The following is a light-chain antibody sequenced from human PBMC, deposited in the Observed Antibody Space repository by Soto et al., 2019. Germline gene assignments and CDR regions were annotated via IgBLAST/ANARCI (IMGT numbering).Light chain of an antibody. CDR3: QQYETYSGT. Sequence: DIQMTQSPSSLSASVGDTVTITCRASQIINTWLAWYQQKPGKAPKLLIYRASNLLSGVPSRFSGSGSGTEFTLTISSLQPDDFSIYYCQQYETYSGTFGPGTKVDI. J-gene: IGKJ3*01. CDR1: QIINTW. CDR2: RAS. V-gene: IGKV1-5*03.